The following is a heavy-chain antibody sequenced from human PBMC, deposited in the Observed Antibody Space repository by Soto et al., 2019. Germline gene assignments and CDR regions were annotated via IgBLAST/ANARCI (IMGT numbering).Heavy chain of an antibody. V-gene: IGHV4-61*01. J-gene: IGHJ6*02. Sequence: SETLSLTCTVSGGSISSSSYYWSWIRQPPGKGLEYIAYIYYTGTTNYNPSLKSRVTISMDTSKNQFSLKLTSVTAADTAVYYCARDPLKTDYNYYGLDVWGQGTTVTVSS. CDR3: ARDPLKTDYNYYGLDV. CDR2: IYYTGTT. CDR1: GGSISSSSYY.